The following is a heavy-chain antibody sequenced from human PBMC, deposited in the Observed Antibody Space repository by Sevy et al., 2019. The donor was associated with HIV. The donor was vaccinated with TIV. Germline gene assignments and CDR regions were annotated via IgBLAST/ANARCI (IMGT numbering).Heavy chain of an antibody. D-gene: IGHD5-12*01. CDR1: GGSISSYY. J-gene: IGHJ5*02. V-gene: IGHV4-59*01. Sequence: SETLSLTCTVSGGSISSYYWSWIRQPPGKGLEWIGYIYYSGSTNYNPSLKSRVTISVDTSKNQFSLKLSSVTAADMAVYYCARLERRGYNYDWFDPWGQGTLVTVSS. CDR2: IYYSGST. CDR3: ARLERRGYNYDWFDP.